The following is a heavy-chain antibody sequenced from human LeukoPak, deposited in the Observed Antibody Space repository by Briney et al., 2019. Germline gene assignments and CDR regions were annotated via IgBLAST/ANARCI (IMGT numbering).Heavy chain of an antibody. Sequence: ASVKVSCKASGYTFTGYYMHWVRQAPGQGLEWMGWISPNNGVTKYAQKFQGRVTMTRDTSISTAYMELSRLRSDDTAVYYCARRYVPGIMYYFEYWGQGTLVTV. D-gene: IGHD3-10*02. CDR3: ARRYVPGIMYYFEY. CDR2: ISPNNGVT. CDR1: GYTFTGYY. V-gene: IGHV1-2*02. J-gene: IGHJ4*02.